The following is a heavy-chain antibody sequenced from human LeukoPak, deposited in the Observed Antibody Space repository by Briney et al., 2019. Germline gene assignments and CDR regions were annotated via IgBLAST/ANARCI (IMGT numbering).Heavy chain of an antibody. J-gene: IGHJ3*02. D-gene: IGHD6-13*01. Sequence: GGSLRLSCAASGFTFSSYAMHWVRQAPGKGLEWISCVSNSGSTIYYADSVKGRFTISRDNVKNSLYLQMNSLRVEDTAVYYCARDGAYSASNIWGQGTMVAVSS. CDR3: ARDGAYSASNI. CDR2: VSNSGSTI. CDR1: GFTFSSYA. V-gene: IGHV3-48*04.